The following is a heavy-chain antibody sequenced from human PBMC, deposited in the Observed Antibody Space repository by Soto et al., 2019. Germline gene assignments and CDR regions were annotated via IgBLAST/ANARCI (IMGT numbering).Heavy chain of an antibody. CDR2: IKQGGSEK. V-gene: IGHV3-7*03. D-gene: IGHD5-18*01. CDR3: ARDRAMDDY. CDR1: GFTFSGYW. Sequence: EVQLVESGGGLVQPGGSLRLSCVVSGFTFSGYWMSWVRQAPGKGLEWVANIKQGGSEKYYVDSVKGRFTISRDNAKNSVYLQMNSLRGEDTAVYYCARDRAMDDYWGQGTLVTVSP. J-gene: IGHJ4*02.